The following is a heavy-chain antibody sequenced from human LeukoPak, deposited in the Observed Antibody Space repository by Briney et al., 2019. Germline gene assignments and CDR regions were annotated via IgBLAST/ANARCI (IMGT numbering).Heavy chain of an antibody. CDR3: ARVGSGSYYFDY. J-gene: IGHJ4*02. V-gene: IGHV3-23*01. CDR2: ISGSGGST. D-gene: IGHD3-10*01. CDR1: GFTFSSYA. Sequence: GGSLRLSCAASGFTFSSYAMSWVRQAPGKGLEWVSAISGSGGSTYYADSVKGRFTISRDNSKNTLYLQMNSLRAEDTAVYYCARVGSGSYYFDYWGQGTLVTVSS.